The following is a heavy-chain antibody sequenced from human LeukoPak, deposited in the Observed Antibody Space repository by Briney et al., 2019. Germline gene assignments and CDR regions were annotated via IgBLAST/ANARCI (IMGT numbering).Heavy chain of an antibody. V-gene: IGHV1-8*01. CDR2: MNPNNGNT. CDR1: GFTFTGYD. Sequence: ASVKVSCKASGFTFTGYDINWVRQASGQGLEWMGWMNPNNGNTGYAQKFQGRVTMTRDTSISTAYMELSRLRSDDTAVYYCARASRTAVARNDAFDIWGQGTMVTVSS. J-gene: IGHJ3*02. CDR3: ARASRTAVARNDAFDI. D-gene: IGHD6-19*01.